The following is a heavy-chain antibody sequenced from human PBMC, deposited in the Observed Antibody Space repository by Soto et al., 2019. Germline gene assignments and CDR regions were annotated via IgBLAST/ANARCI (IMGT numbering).Heavy chain of an antibody. Sequence: QVQLRESGPGLVKPSETLSLTCTVSGGSISSYYWSWIRQPPGKGLEWIGYSYYSGSTNYNPSLKSRVTISVHTSKTPFSLKLSSVTAADTAVYYCARHRPGSGGSCYDYWGQGTLVTVSS. J-gene: IGHJ4*02. CDR1: GGSISSYY. V-gene: IGHV4-59*08. D-gene: IGHD2-15*01. CDR2: SYYSGST. CDR3: ARHRPGSGGSCYDY.